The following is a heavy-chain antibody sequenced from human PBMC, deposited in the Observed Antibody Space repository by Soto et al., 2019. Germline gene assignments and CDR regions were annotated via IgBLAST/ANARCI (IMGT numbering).Heavy chain of an antibody. CDR3: ATQGFYRMGV. J-gene: IGHJ6*02. V-gene: IGHV4-39*07. Sequence: SETLSLTCTVSGGSISSSSYYWGWIRQPPGKGLEWIGSIYYSGSTYYNPSLKSRVTISVDTSKNQFSLKLSSVTAADTAMFYCATQGFYRMGVSGRATTVTVSS. CDR1: GGSISSSSYY. CDR2: IYYSGST.